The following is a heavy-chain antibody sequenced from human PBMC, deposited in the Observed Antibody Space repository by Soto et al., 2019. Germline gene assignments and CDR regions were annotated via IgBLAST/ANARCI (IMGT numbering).Heavy chain of an antibody. CDR3: ARDIAVAGTVGAFDY. Sequence: QVQLVESGGGVVQPGRSLRLSCAASGFTFSSYAMRWVRQAPGKGLEWVAVISYDGSNKYYADSVKGRFTISRDNSKNTLYLQMNSLRAEDTAVYYCARDIAVAGTVGAFDYWGQGTLVTVSS. CDR1: GFTFSSYA. J-gene: IGHJ4*02. D-gene: IGHD6-19*01. V-gene: IGHV3-30-3*01. CDR2: ISYDGSNK.